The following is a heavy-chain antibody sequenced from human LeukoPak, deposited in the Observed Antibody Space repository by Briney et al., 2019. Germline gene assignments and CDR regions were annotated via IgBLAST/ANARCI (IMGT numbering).Heavy chain of an antibody. D-gene: IGHD3-22*01. CDR2: IYYSGST. V-gene: IGHV4-59*01. CDR3: ASLVYYDSSGYNYYFDY. Sequence: SETLSLTCTVSGGSISSYYWSWIRQPPGKGLEWIGYIYYSGSTNYNPSLKSRVTISVDTSKNQFSLKLSSATAADTAVYYCASLVYYDSSGYNYYFDYWGQGTLVTVSS. J-gene: IGHJ4*02. CDR1: GGSISSYY.